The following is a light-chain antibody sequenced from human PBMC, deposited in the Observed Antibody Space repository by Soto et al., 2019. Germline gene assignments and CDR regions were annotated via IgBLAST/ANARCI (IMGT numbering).Light chain of an antibody. CDR3: QQYNNWPYT. J-gene: IGKJ2*01. Sequence: ETVLTQSPGTLSLSPGERATLSCRASQTIRSNYLAWYRQTPGQAPRVLIYGTSTRATGVPARFSGSGSGTDFTLTISSLQSEDFAVYYCQQYNNWPYTFGQGTRLEIK. V-gene: IGKV3-15*01. CDR2: GTS. CDR1: QTIRSN.